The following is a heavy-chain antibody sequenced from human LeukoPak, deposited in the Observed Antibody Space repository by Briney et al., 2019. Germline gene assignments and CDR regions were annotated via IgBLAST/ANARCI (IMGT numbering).Heavy chain of an antibody. CDR1: GYTFTSYG. V-gene: IGHV1-18*01. Sequence: ASVKVSCKASGYTFTSYGISWVRQAPGQGLEWMGWISAYNGNTNYAQKLQGRVTMTTDTSTSTAYMELRRMRSDDTAVYYCAREYSGYHRYYYYYMDVWGKGTTVTVSS. CDR3: AREYSGYHRYYYYYMDV. J-gene: IGHJ6*03. D-gene: IGHD5-12*01. CDR2: ISAYNGNT.